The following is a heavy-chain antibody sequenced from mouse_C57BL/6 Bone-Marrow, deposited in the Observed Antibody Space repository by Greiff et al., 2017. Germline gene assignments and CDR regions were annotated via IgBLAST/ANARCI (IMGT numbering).Heavy chain of an antibody. CDR1: GYTFTSYW. J-gene: IGHJ1*03. V-gene: IGHV1-69*01. CDR2: FDPSGSYT. D-gene: IGHD2-3*01. Sequence: QVQLQQPGAELVMPGASVKLSCKASGYTFTSYWLHWVKQRPGQGLEWIGEFDPSGSYTNYNQKFKGKSTLTVDKSSSTAYMQLSSLTSEDSAVYYCASGDDGDSYWYFDVWGTGTTVTVSS. CDR3: ASGDDGDSYWYFDV.